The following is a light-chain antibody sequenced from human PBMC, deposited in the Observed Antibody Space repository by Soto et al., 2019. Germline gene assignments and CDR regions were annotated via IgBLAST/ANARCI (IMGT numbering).Light chain of an antibody. CDR2: DAS. V-gene: IGKV1-5*01. J-gene: IGKJ2*01. CDR1: QSISTS. Sequence: DIQMTQSPSTLSASVGDRVTITCRASQSISTSLAWYQQKPGKAPKFLIYDASSLESGVPSRFSGSGSGTEVALTISSLQPADFASYYCQQYNSDYTFGEGTKLEI. CDR3: QQYNSDYT.